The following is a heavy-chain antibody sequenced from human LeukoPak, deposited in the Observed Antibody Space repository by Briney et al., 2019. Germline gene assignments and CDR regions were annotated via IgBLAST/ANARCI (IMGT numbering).Heavy chain of an antibody. CDR3: ARDNYYDSSGQI. D-gene: IGHD3-22*01. CDR2: IKQDGSEK. V-gene: IGHV3-7*01. CDR1: GFTFSSYW. Sequence: GGSLRLSCAASGFTFSSYWMSRVRQAPGKGLEWVANIKQDGSEKYYVDSVKGRFTISRDNAKNSLYLQMNSLRAEDTAVHYCARDNYYDSSGQIWGQGTLVTVSS. J-gene: IGHJ4*02.